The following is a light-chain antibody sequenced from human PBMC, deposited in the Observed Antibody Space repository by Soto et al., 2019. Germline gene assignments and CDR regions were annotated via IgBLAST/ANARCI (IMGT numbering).Light chain of an antibody. CDR1: SSDVGGYNY. V-gene: IGLV2-14*03. Sequence: QSVLTQLASVSGSPGQSITISCTGTSSDVGGYNYVSWYQHHPGKAPKLMIYDVSNRPSGVSNRFSGSKSGNTASLTISGLQPEDEADSYCSSYTTTNTRQIVFGTGTKVTV. J-gene: IGLJ1*01. CDR2: DVS. CDR3: SSYTTTNTRQIV.